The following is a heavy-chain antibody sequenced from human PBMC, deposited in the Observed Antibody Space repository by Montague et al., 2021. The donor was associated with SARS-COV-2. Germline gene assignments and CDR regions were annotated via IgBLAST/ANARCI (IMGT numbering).Heavy chain of an antibody. CDR1: GDSIKNHY. D-gene: IGHD6-13*01. V-gene: IGHV4-59*08. J-gene: IGHJ5*02. CDR3: ARQNGNGVYEGWFHP. CDR2: IYYGRST. Sequence: SETLSLTYNVSGDSIKNHYWSWIRQPPGKGLEWIGYIYYGRSTHYNPSLRSRVSISLDTSRNQFFLTLNSVTAADTAVYFCARQNGNGVYEGWFHPWGQGTLVSVSS.